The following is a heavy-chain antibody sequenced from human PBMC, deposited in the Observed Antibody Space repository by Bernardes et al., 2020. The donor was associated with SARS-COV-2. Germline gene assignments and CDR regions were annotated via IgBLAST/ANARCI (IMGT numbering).Heavy chain of an antibody. CDR1: GFTVSSNY. D-gene: IGHD6-19*01. CDR3: VRRFCAVSSACGNFYGMGV. V-gene: IGHV3-53*01. Sequence: GGSLRLSCAASGFTVSSNYMSWVRQAPGKGLEWVSVIYSSGGTYYADSVKGRFTISRDNSKNTLYLQMNSLRVEDTAVYYCVRRFCAVSSACGNFYGMGVWGQGTTVTVSS. J-gene: IGHJ6*02. CDR2: IYSSGGT.